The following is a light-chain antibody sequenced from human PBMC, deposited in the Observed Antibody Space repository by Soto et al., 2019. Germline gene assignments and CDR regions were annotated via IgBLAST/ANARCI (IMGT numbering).Light chain of an antibody. V-gene: IGKV3-15*01. J-gene: IGKJ1*01. CDR1: QSVSGN. CDR3: QEYNNWPRT. Sequence: EIVMTQSPATLSVSPGERATLSCRASQSVSGNLAWYQQKPGQAPRLLIYGASTRATGIPARFSGSGSGTALTLTISTLQTRGFAGYYYQEYNNWPRTFGQGTKVDIK. CDR2: GAS.